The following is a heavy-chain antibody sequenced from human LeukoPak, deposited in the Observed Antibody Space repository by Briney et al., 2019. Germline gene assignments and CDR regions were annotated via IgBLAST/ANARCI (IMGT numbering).Heavy chain of an antibody. Sequence: PGGSLRLSCAASGFTFSNAWMSWVRQAPGKGLEWVARIKSKTDGGTTDYAAPVKGRFTISRDDSKNTLYLQMNSLKTEDTAVYYCTTEGDGYNYFDYWGQGTLVTVSS. V-gene: IGHV3-15*01. CDR2: IKSKTDGGTT. CDR3: TTEGDGYNYFDY. CDR1: GFTFSNAW. D-gene: IGHD5-24*01. J-gene: IGHJ4*02.